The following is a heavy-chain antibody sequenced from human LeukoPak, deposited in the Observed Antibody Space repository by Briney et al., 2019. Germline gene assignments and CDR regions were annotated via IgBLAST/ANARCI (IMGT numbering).Heavy chain of an antibody. V-gene: IGHV3-74*01. CDR3: ARDSTVRWSY. J-gene: IGHJ4*02. CDR2: IKSDGST. CDR1: GFTFSSYW. D-gene: IGHD3-3*01. Sequence: GGSLRPSCAASGFTFSSYWMHWVRQAPGKGLVWVSRIKSDGSTNYADSVKGRFTISRDNSKKTLYLQMNSLRAEDTAVYYCARDSTVRWSYWGQGTLVTVS.